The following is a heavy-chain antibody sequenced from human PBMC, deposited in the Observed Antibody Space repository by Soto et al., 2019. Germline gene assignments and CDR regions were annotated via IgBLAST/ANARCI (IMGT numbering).Heavy chain of an antibody. Sequence: SETLALTCAVSGGSIRSSNWWSWVRQPPGKGLEWIGEIYHSGSTNYNPSLKSRVTISVDKSKNQFSLKLSSVTAADTAVYYCAEVARNEYYFDYWGQGTLVTVSS. CDR2: IYHSGST. V-gene: IGHV4-4*02. CDR1: GGSIRSSNW. CDR3: AEVARNEYYFDY. J-gene: IGHJ4*02. D-gene: IGHD2-15*01.